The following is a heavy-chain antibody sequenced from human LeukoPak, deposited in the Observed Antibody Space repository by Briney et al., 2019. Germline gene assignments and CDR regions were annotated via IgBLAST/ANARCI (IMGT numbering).Heavy chain of an antibody. CDR3: ARRGDGKEFDY. D-gene: IGHD5-24*01. V-gene: IGHV5-51*01. Sequence: GESLKISCKGSGYSSTTYWIGWVRQMPGKGLEWMGIIYPSDSDTRYSPSFQGQVTISADKSISTAYLQWSGLKASDTAMYYCARRGDGKEFDYWGQGTLVTVSS. CDR1: GYSSTTYW. CDR2: IYPSDSDT. J-gene: IGHJ4*02.